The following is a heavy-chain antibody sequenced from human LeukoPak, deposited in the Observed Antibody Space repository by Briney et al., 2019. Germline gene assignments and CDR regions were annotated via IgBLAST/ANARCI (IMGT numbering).Heavy chain of an antibody. J-gene: IGHJ5*02. CDR3: ARDAGWRLDP. Sequence: PGGSLRLSCAASGFIFSDHNMDWVRQAPGKGLEWVGRIRNKANSYIIEDAASVRGRFTISRDDSKNSLFLQMNSLRAEDTAVYYCARDAGWRLDPWGQGTLVTVSS. CDR1: GFIFSDHN. D-gene: IGHD3-3*01. V-gene: IGHV3-72*01. CDR2: IRNKANSYII.